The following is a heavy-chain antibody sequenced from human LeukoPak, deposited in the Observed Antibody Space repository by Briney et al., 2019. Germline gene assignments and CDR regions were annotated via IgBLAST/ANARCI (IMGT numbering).Heavy chain of an antibody. V-gene: IGHV3-30*03. CDR3: ARDSGAPLTDIYYFDY. CDR2: ISYGGSNK. CDR1: GFTFSSYG. D-gene: IGHD3-9*01. Sequence: PGGSLRLSCAASGFTFSSYGMHWVRQAPGKGLEWVAVISYGGSNKYYADSVKGRFTISRDNSKNTLYLQMNSLRAEDTAVYYCARDSGAPLTDIYYFDYWGQGTLVTVSS. J-gene: IGHJ4*02.